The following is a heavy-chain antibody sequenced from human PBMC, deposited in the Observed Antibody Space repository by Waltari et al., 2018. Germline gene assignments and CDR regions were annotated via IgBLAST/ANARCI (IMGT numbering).Heavy chain of an antibody. CDR1: GFTFSSYA. V-gene: IGHV3-30-3*01. CDR3: ARGAVEMATITGY. D-gene: IGHD5-12*01. Sequence: QVQLVESGGGVVQPGRSLRLSCAASGFTFSSYAMHWVRQAPGKGLEWVAVISYDGSNKYYGDSVKGRFTISRDNSKNTLYLQMNSLRAEDTAVYYGARGAVEMATITGYWGQGTLVTVSS. CDR2: ISYDGSNK. J-gene: IGHJ4*02.